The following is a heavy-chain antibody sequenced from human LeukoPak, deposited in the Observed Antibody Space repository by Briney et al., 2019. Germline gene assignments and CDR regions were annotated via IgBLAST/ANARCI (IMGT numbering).Heavy chain of an antibody. Sequence: SGTLSLTCALSGGSISSSNCWSWVRQPPGKGLEWIGEIYHSGSTNYNPSLKSRVTISVDKSKNQFSLKLSSVTAADTAVYYCARTGVERLLYYFDYWGQGTLVTVSS. CDR3: ARTGVERLLYYFDY. CDR2: IYHSGST. CDR1: GGSISSSNC. V-gene: IGHV4-4*02. J-gene: IGHJ4*02. D-gene: IGHD1-1*01.